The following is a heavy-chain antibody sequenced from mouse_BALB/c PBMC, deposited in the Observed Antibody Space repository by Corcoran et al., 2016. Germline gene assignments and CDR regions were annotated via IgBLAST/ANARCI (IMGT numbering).Heavy chain of an antibody. D-gene: IGHD2-1*01. CDR3: ARSEYGNYLYYAMDY. CDR2: IYPYNGGT. V-gene: IGHV1S29*02. CDR1: GYTFTDYN. J-gene: IGHJ4*01. Sequence: EVQLQQSGPELVKPGASVKISCKASGYTFTDYNMHWVKQSHGKSLEWIGYIYPYNGGTGHNQKFKSKATLTVDNSSSTAYMELRSLTSEDSAVYYCARSEYGNYLYYAMDYWGQGTSVTVSS.